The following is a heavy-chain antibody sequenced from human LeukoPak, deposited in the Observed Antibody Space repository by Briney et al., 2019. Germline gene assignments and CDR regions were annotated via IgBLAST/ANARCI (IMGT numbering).Heavy chain of an antibody. Sequence: GGSLRLSCAASGFTFSNAWMNWVRQAPGKGLEWVGRIKSKTDGGTADYAAPVKGRFTISRDDSKNTLYLQMNSLKTEDTAVYYCTTEYYYDSSGYLDFDYWGQGTLVTVSS. D-gene: IGHD3-22*01. CDR3: TTEYYYDSSGYLDFDY. CDR2: IKSKTDGGTA. J-gene: IGHJ4*02. CDR1: GFTFSNAW. V-gene: IGHV3-15*07.